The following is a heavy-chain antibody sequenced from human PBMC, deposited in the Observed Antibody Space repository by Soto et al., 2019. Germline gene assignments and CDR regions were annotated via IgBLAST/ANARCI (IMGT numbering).Heavy chain of an antibody. D-gene: IGHD1-20*01. J-gene: IGHJ6*02. CDR3: ERSIRGPRRFNGMDV. CDR1: GLSLTSPGMC. CDR2: IERDDDDK. Sequence: GSGPTLVNPTETLTVTCTFSGLSLTSPGMCVSWIRQSPGKALEWLALIERDDDDKYYSTSLKTRLTISKDTRKNQVVLTMANMDPADTATYYCERSIRGPRRFNGMDVWGQGTTVTVSS. V-gene: IGHV2-70*13.